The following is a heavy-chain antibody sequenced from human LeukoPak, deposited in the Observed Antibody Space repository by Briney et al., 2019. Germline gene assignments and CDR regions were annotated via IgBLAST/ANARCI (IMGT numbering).Heavy chain of an antibody. CDR2: IIPIFGTA. J-gene: IGHJ3*02. V-gene: IGHV1-69*01. D-gene: IGHD2-21*02. CDR1: GGTFSSYA. Sequence: ASVKVSCKASGGTFSSYAISWVRQAPGQGLEWMGGIIPIFGTANYAQKFQGRVTITADESTSTAYMELSSLRSEDTAVYYCARDIPYCGGDCSLDAFDIWGQGTMVTVSS. CDR3: ARDIPYCGGDCSLDAFDI.